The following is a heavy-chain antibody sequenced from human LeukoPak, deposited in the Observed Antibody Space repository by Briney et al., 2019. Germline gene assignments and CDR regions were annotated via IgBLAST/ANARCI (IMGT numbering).Heavy chain of an antibody. Sequence: VRSLRLSCAASGFTFDDYAMHWVRQAPGKGLEWVSGISWNSGSIGYADSVKGRFTISRDNAKNSLYLQMNSLRAEDMALYYCAKDKGYDFWSGVFDYWGQGTLVTVSS. CDR3: AKDKGYDFWSGVFDY. V-gene: IGHV3-9*03. CDR2: ISWNSGSI. D-gene: IGHD3-3*01. J-gene: IGHJ4*02. CDR1: GFTFDDYA.